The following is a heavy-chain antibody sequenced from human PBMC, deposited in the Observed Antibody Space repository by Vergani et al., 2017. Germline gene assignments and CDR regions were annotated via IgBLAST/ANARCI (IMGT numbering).Heavy chain of an antibody. D-gene: IGHD2-21*01. CDR2: IIPILGIA. CDR3: ARDVAPAPYYYGMDV. Sequence: QVQLVQSGAEVKKPGSSVKVSCKASGGTFSSYAISWVRQAPGQGLECMGRIIPILGIANYAQKFQGRVTITADKSTSTAYMELSSLRSEDTAVYYCARDVAPAPYYYGMDVWGQGTTVTVSS. J-gene: IGHJ6*02. V-gene: IGHV1-69*04. CDR1: GGTFSSYA.